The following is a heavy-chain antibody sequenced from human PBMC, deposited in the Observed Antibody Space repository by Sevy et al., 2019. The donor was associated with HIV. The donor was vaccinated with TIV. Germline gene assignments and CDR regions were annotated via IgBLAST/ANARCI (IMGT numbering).Heavy chain of an antibody. D-gene: IGHD6-19*01. CDR3: ARVKRYSIGLSDL. CDR2: INSGSTII. V-gene: IGHV3-48*01. CDR1: GFTFSKYK. Sequence: GGSLRLSCAASGFTFSKYKMNWVRQAPGKGLEWISYINSGSTIIYYADSVKGRFTISRDNAKNSLDLQMNSLRTEDTAVYYCARVKRYSIGLSDLWGQGTLVTVSS. J-gene: IGHJ4*02.